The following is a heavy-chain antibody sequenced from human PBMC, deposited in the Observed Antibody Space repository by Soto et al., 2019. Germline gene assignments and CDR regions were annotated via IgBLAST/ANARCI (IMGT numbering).Heavy chain of an antibody. CDR2: IWYDGSNK. V-gene: IGHV3-33*01. D-gene: IGHD1-1*01. CDR1: GFTFSSYG. J-gene: IGHJ4*02. CDR3: ARDEPGY. Sequence: QVQLVESGGGVVQPGRSLRLSCAASGFTFSSYGMNWVRQAPGKGLEWVAVIWYDGSNKYYADAVKGRFTISRDNSKNTLYLQMNSLGAEDTAVYYCARDEPGYWGQGTLVTVSS.